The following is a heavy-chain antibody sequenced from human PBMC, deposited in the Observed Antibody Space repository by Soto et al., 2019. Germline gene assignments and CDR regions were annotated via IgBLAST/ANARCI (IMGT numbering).Heavy chain of an antibody. CDR3: ARALKLSRIAVAGTGGY. J-gene: IGHJ4*02. Sequence: GASVKVSWKAAGYAFTSYYMHWGRQAPGQGLEWMGMINPNDGNTNYAQKLQGRVTMTTDTSTSTAYMELRSLRSDDTAVYYCARALKLSRIAVAGTGGYWGQGTLVTVSS. D-gene: IGHD6-19*01. CDR1: GYAFTSYY. V-gene: IGHV1-46*01. CDR2: INPNDGNT.